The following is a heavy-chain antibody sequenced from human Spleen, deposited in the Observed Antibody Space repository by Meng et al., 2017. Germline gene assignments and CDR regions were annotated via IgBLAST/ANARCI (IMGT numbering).Heavy chain of an antibody. Sequence: HVQLVQSETEGKKHGVSVQVSCKASGYIFTNYAMHWVRQAPGQGLEWMGGIIPIFGTENYAQKFQGRVTITADGSTSTAYMELSSLRSEDTAVYYCARDLEGSWFPWGQGTLVTVSS. J-gene: IGHJ5*02. CDR1: GYIFTNYA. V-gene: IGHV1-69*13. D-gene: IGHD6-13*01. CDR3: ARDLEGSWFP. CDR2: IIPIFGTE.